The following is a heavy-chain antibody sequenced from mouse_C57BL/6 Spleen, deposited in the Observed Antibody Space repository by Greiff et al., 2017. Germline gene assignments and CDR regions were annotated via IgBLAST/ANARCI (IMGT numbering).Heavy chain of an antibody. J-gene: IGHJ4*01. CDR3: ARGGSNYGRELGL. CDR2: IDPSDSYT. D-gene: IGHD2-5*01. CDR1: GYTFTSYW. V-gene: IGHV1-69*01. Sequence: VQLQQPGAELVMPGASVKLSCKASGYTFTSYWMHWVKQRPGQGLEWIGEIDPSDSYTNYNQKFKGKSTLTVDKSSSTAYMQLSSLTSEDSAVYYCARGGSNYGRELGLGGQGTSVTVSS.